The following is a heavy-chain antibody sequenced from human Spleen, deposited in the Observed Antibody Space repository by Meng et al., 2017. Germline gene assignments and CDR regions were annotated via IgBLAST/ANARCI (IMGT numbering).Heavy chain of an antibody. V-gene: IGHV3-48*03. J-gene: IGHJ6*02. CDR1: GFTFTSYE. D-gene: IGHD1-1*01. Sequence: GGSLRLSCAASGFTFTSYEMNWVRQAPGKGLEWVSYISSSGSTIYYADSVKGRFTISRDNAKNSLSLQMNSLTVEDTAVYFCAREDGTTSAYGWDVWGQGTTVTVSS. CDR3: AREDGTTSAYGWDV. CDR2: ISSSGSTI.